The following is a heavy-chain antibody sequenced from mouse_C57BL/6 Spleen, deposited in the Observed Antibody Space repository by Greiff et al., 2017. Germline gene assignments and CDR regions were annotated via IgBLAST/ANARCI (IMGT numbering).Heavy chain of an antibody. V-gene: IGHV1-15*01. D-gene: IGHD1-1*01. J-gene: IGHJ2*01. CDR3: TRGYDGSSFDY. CDR1: GYTFTDYE. Sequence: VQLQQSGAELVRPGASVTLSCKASGYTFTDYEMHWVKQRPVHGLEWIGAIDPETGGTAYNQKFKGKAILTADKSSSTAYMELRSLTSEDSAVYYCTRGYDGSSFDYWGQGTTLTVSS. CDR2: IDPETGGT.